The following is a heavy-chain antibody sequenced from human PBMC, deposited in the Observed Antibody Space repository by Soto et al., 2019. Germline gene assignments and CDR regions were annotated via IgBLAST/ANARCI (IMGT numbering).Heavy chain of an antibody. D-gene: IGHD3-3*01. V-gene: IGHV1-69*12. CDR3: ARDLPSYDFWSGYYPSNWFDP. Sequence: QVQLVQSGAEVKKPGSSVKVSCKAPGGTFSSYAISWVRQAPGQGLEWMGGIIPIFGTANYAQKFQGRVTITADESTSTAYMELSSLRSEDTAVYYCARDLPSYDFWSGYYPSNWFDPWGQGTLVTVSS. CDR2: IIPIFGTA. J-gene: IGHJ5*02. CDR1: GGTFSSYA.